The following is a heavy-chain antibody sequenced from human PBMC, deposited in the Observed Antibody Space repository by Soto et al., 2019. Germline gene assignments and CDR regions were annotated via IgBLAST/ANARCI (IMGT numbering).Heavy chain of an antibody. CDR3: ARDLSSNIVVVVAATDAFDI. J-gene: IGHJ3*02. CDR2: ISSSSSYI. D-gene: IGHD2-15*01. V-gene: IGHV3-21*01. CDR1: GFTFSSYS. Sequence: GSLRLSCAASGFTFSSYSMNWVRQAPGKGLEWVSSISSSSSYIYYADSVKGRFTISRDNAKNSLYLQMNSLRAEDTAVYYCARDLSSNIVVVVAATDAFDIWGQGTMVTVSS.